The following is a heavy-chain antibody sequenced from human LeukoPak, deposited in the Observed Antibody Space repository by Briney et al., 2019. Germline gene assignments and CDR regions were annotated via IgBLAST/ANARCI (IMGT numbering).Heavy chain of an antibody. D-gene: IGHD6-6*01. CDR3: AKAIHSSSSGVVDY. V-gene: IGHV3-30*02. Sequence: PGGSLRLSCVASGFTFSNYAMHWVRQAPGKGLEWVTFIRYDGSNKYYAESVKGRFTISRDNSKNTLYLQMSSLRAEDTAVYYCAKAIHSSSSGVVDYWGQGTLVTVSS. CDR1: GFTFSNYA. CDR2: IRYDGSNK. J-gene: IGHJ4*02.